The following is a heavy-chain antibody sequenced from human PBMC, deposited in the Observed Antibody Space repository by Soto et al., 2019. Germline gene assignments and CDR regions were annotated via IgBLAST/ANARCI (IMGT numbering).Heavy chain of an antibody. V-gene: IGHV5-51*01. D-gene: IGHD2-15*01. J-gene: IGHJ6*03. Sequence: GESLKISCKGSGYSFTSYWIGWVRQMPGKGLEWMGIIYPGDSDTRYSPSFQGQVTISADKSISTAYLQWSSLKASDTAMYYCARGGYCSGGSCYYYYYYMDVWGKGTTVTVSS. CDR3: ARGGYCSGGSCYYYYYYMDV. CDR1: GYSFTSYW. CDR2: IYPGDSDT.